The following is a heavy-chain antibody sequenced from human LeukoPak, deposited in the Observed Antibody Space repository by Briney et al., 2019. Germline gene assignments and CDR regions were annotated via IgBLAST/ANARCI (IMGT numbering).Heavy chain of an antibody. D-gene: IGHD5-12*01. Sequence: SETLSLTCAVYGGSFSGYYWSWIRQPPGKGLEWIGEINHSGSTNYNPSLKSRVTISVDASKNQFSLKLSSVTAADTAVYYCARGSTTKGDAFDIWGQGTMVTVSS. J-gene: IGHJ3*02. CDR1: GGSFSGYY. CDR3: ARGSTTKGDAFDI. V-gene: IGHV4-34*01. CDR2: INHSGST.